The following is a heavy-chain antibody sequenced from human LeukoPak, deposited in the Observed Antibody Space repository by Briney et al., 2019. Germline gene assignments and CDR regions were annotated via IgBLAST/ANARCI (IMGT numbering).Heavy chain of an antibody. CDR2: TYYRSKWYN. J-gene: IGHJ4*02. CDR1: GDSVSSNSAA. V-gene: IGHV6-1*01. CDR3: ARTTRPQFWGKTDFDY. D-gene: IGHD7-27*01. Sequence: SQTLSLTCAISGDSVSSNSAAWNWIRQSPSRGLEWLGRTYYRSKWYNDYAVSVKSRITINPDTSKNQFSLQLNSVTPEDTAVYYCARTTRPQFWGKTDFDYWGQGILVTVSS.